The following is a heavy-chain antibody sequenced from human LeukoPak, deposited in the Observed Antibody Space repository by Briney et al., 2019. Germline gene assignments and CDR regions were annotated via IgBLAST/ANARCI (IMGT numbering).Heavy chain of an antibody. CDR3: ARAGVLGQQLVGAFDI. CDR1: GFTFSSYG. D-gene: IGHD6-13*01. J-gene: IGHJ3*02. Sequence: GRSLRLSCAASGFTFSSYGMHWVRQAPGKGLECVAVIWYDGSNKYYADSVKGRFTISRDNSKNTLYLQMNSLRAEDTAVYYCARAGVLGQQLVGAFDIWGQGTMVTVSS. CDR2: IWYDGSNK. V-gene: IGHV3-33*01.